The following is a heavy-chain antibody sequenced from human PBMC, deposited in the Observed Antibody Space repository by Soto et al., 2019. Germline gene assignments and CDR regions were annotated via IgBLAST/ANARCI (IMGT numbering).Heavy chain of an antibody. D-gene: IGHD4-17*01. CDR3: ARHIYGDYQTDY. CDR2: IYPGDSDT. CDR1: GYSFNTYW. V-gene: IGHV5-51*01. Sequence: GESLKISCKASGYSFNTYWIGWVRQMPGKGLEWMGIIYPGDSDTRYSPSFQGQVTISADKSLSIAYLHWSSLKAPDTAMYYCARHIYGDYQTDYWGQGTLVTVSS. J-gene: IGHJ4*02.